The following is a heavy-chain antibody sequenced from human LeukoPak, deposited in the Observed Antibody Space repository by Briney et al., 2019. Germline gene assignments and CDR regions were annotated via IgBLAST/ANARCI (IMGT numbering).Heavy chain of an antibody. J-gene: IGHJ6*03. CDR3: ARRARSCIAARPCYYMDV. CDR2: IYPGDSDT. CDR1: GYSFASYW. Sequence: KYGESLKISCKGSGYSFASYWIGWVRQMPGKGLEWMGIIYPGDSDTRYSPSFQGQVTISADKSISTAYLQWSSLKASDTAMYYCARRARSCIAARPCYYMDVWGKGTTVTVSS. D-gene: IGHD6-6*01. V-gene: IGHV5-51*01.